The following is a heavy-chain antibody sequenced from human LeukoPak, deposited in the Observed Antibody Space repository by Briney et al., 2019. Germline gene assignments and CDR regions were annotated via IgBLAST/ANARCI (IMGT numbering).Heavy chain of an antibody. CDR3: ARKSDRGGRENWFDP. D-gene: IGHD1-26*01. CDR1: GYTFTSYG. V-gene: IGHV1-18*01. J-gene: IGHJ5*02. CDR2: ISAYNGNT. Sequence: GASVKVSCKASGYTFTSYGISWVRQAPGQGLEWMGWISAYNGNTNYAQKLQGRVTMTTGTSTSTAYMELRSLRSDDTAVYYCARKSDRGGRENWFDPWGQGTLVTVSS.